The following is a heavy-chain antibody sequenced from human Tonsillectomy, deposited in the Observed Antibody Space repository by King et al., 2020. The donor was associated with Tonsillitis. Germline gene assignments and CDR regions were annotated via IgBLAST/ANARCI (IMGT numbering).Heavy chain of an antibody. CDR1: GFTFSSYA. D-gene: IGHD3-10*01. J-gene: IGHJ4*02. CDR2: ISGSSGST. V-gene: IGHV3-23*04. Sequence: VQLVESGGGLVQPGGSLRLSCAASGFTFSSYAMSWVRQAPGKGLEWVSGISGSSGSTYYGDTVKGRFTISRDNSKNTLYRQMNSLRAEDTAVYYCAKDKGNYYHFDYWGQGTLVTVSS. CDR3: AKDKGNYYHFDY.